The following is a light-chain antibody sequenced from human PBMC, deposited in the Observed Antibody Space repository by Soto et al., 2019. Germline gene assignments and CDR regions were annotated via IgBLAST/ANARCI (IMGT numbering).Light chain of an antibody. CDR1: SSDVGGYNF. CDR3: SSYAGSTNFVV. J-gene: IGLJ2*01. V-gene: IGLV2-8*01. Sequence: QSALTQPPSASGSPGQSVTISCTGTSSDVGGYNFVSWYQQHPGKAPKLMIYEVNKRPSGVPDRFSGSKSGSTASLTVSGLQAEDAADDDCSSYAGSTNFVVFGGGTKLTVL. CDR2: EVN.